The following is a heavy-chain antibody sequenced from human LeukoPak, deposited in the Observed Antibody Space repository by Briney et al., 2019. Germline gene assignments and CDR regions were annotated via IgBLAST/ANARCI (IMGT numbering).Heavy chain of an antibody. V-gene: IGHV4-59*01. CDR2: IYYSGST. CDR3: ARGFWGIEMATTDY. Sequence: SETLSLTCTVSGGSISSYYRSWIRQPPGKGLEWIGYIYYSGSTNYNPSLKSRVTISVDTSKNQFSLKLSSVTAADTAVYYCARGFWGIEMATTDYWGQGTLVTVSS. D-gene: IGHD5-24*01. J-gene: IGHJ4*02. CDR1: GGSISSYY.